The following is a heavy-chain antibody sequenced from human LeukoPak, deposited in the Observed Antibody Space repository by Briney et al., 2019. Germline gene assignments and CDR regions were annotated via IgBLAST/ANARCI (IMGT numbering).Heavy chain of an antibody. J-gene: IGHJ5*02. CDR2: IDPSGSST. V-gene: IGHV1-46*01. Sequence: ASVKVSCKASGYTFTSHYMHWVRQAPGQGLEWMGLIDPSGSSTLYAQKFQGRVTMTRDMSTTTDYMELSSLRSEDTAVYYCARDNSVGDIAWWFDPWGQGTLVTVSS. CDR3: ARDNSVGDIAWWFDP. D-gene: IGHD3-16*02. CDR1: GYTFTSHY.